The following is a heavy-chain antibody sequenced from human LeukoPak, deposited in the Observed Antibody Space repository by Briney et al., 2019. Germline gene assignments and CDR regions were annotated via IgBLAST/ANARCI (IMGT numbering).Heavy chain of an antibody. CDR3: ARGFDYYGSGSYYNGFDY. Sequence: ASVKVSCKASGYTFTSYAMNWVRQAPGQGLEWMGWINTNTGNPTYVQGFTGRFVFSLDTSVSTAYLQISSLKAEDTAVYYCARGFDYYGSGSYYNGFDYWGQGTLVTVSS. J-gene: IGHJ4*02. CDR2: INTNTGNP. D-gene: IGHD3-10*01. V-gene: IGHV7-4-1*02. CDR1: GYTFTSYA.